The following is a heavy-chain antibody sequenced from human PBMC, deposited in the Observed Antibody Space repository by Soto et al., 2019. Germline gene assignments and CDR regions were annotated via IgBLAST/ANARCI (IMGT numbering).Heavy chain of an antibody. V-gene: IGHV4-4*02. CDR3: AKMVGATLVDY. D-gene: IGHD1-26*01. J-gene: IGHJ4*02. CDR2: IHHTGYR. CDR1: GASISSTSSGDW. Sequence: QVQLQESGPGLVKPSGTLSLTCTVSGASISSTSSGDWWSWVRQPPVKGLEWIGEIHHTGYRNYTPSLKSRVTMSVEKSKTQFSLRLNSVTAADTAVYYCAKMVGATLVDYWGQGNLVTVSS.